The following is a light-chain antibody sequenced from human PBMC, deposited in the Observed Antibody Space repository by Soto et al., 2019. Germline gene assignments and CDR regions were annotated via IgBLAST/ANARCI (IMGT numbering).Light chain of an antibody. J-gene: IGLJ1*01. V-gene: IGLV2-14*01. Sequence: QSVLTQPASVSGSPGQSITISCTGTSSDVGGYNYVSWYQHHPGKAPKLMIYEVSDRPSGVSNRFSGSKSGNTASLTISGLQAEDEADYYCAAWDDSLNGYVFGTGTKLTVL. CDR1: SSDVGGYNY. CDR2: EVS. CDR3: AAWDDSLNGYV.